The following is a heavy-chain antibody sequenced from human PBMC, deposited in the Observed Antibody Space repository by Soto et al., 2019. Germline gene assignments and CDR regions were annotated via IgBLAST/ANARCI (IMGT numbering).Heavy chain of an antibody. CDR2: IYYSGST. J-gene: IGHJ5*01. V-gene: IGHV4-39*01. CDR1: SGSISSSSYY. CDR3: ASLDIWGSYRNNWFDS. Sequence: PSETLSLTCTVSSGSISSSSYYWGWIRQPPGKGLEWIGSIYYSGSTYYNPSLKSRVTISVDTSKNQFSLKLSSVTAADTAVYYCASLDIWGSYRNNWFDSWGQGTLVTVSS. D-gene: IGHD3-16*02.